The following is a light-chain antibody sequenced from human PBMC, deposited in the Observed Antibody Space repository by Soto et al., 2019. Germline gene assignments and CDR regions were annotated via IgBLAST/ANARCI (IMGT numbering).Light chain of an antibody. CDR1: QSISSY. V-gene: IGKV1-39*01. J-gene: IGKJ2*01. CDR2: AAS. CDR3: QQGGGVPRS. Sequence: DIQMTQSPSSLSASVGDRVTITCRASQSISSYLNWYQQKPGKAPKLLIYAASSLQSGVPSRFSGSGSGTDFTLTISSLQPEDFATYYCQQGGGVPRSFGQGTKLEIK.